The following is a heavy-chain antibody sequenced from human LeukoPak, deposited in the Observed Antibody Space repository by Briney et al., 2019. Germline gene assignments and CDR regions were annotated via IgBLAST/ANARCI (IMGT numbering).Heavy chain of an antibody. CDR2: IIPIFGTA. J-gene: IGHJ6*03. CDR1: GGTFSSYA. Sequence: ASVKVSCKASGGTFSSYAISWVRQAPGQGLEWMGGIIPIFGTANYAQKFQGRVTITTDESTSTAYMELSSLRSEDTAVYYCASMVSSSSIHYYYYMDVWGKGTTVTVSS. CDR3: ASMVSSSSIHYYYYMDV. D-gene: IGHD6-13*01. V-gene: IGHV1-69*05.